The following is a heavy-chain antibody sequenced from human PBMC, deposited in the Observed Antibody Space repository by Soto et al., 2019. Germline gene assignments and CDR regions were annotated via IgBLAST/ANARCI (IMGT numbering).Heavy chain of an antibody. CDR1: GGSISSSSYY. Sequence: SETLSLTCTVSGGSISSSSYYWGWIRQPPGKGLEWIGSIYYSGSTYYNPSLKSRVTISVDTSKNQFSLKLSSVTAADTAVYYCDIGGYSSSSYFDYWGQGTLVTVSS. J-gene: IGHJ4*02. D-gene: IGHD6-6*01. CDR3: DIGGYSSSSYFDY. CDR2: IYYSGST. V-gene: IGHV4-39*01.